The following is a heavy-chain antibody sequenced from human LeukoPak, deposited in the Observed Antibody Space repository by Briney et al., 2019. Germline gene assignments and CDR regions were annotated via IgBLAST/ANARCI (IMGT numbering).Heavy chain of an antibody. CDR3: AKVPYGSGSYSTLDY. CDR1: GFTFSSDA. J-gene: IGHJ4*02. CDR2: ISGSGGDT. V-gene: IGHV3-23*01. D-gene: IGHD3-10*01. Sequence: GGSLRLSCAASGFTFSSDAMSWVRQAPGKGLEWVLGISGSGGDTHYADSVKGRFTISRDNYKNTLYLQMNSLRVEDTAVYYCAKVPYGSGSYSTLDYWGRGTLVTVS.